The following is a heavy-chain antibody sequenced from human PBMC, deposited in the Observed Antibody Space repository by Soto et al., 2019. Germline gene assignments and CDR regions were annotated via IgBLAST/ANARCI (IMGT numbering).Heavy chain of an antibody. CDR3: ARDHRPTYYDFWSGYSLWFDP. CDR2: ISAYNGNT. CDR1: GYTFTSYG. V-gene: IGHV1-18*01. J-gene: IGHJ5*02. D-gene: IGHD3-3*01. Sequence: ASVKVSCKASGYTFTSYGISWVRQAPGQGLEWMGWISAYNGNTNYAQKLQGRVTMTTDTSTSTAYMELRSLRSDDTAVYYCARDHRPTYYDFWSGYSLWFDPRGQGTLVIVS.